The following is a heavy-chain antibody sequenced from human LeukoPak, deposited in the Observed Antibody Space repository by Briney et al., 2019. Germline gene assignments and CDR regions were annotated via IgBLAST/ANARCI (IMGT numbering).Heavy chain of an antibody. CDR2: IKQDGSEK. CDR1: GFTFSSYW. D-gene: IGHD3-10*01. J-gene: IGHJ4*02. V-gene: IGHV3-7*01. Sequence: GGSLRLSCAASGFTFSSYWMSWVRQAPGKGLERVANIKQDGSEKYYEDSVKGRFTISRDNAKNSLYLQMNSLRAEDTAVYYCALYGSGSPFDYWGQGTLVTVSS. CDR3: ALYGSGSPFDY.